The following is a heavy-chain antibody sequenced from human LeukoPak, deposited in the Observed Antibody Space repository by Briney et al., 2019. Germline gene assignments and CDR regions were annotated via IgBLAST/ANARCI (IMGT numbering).Heavy chain of an antibody. D-gene: IGHD3-10*01. J-gene: IGHJ4*02. CDR3: ARAMEDDYLDY. V-gene: IGHV1-46*01. CDR1: GYTFTSYY. Sequence: ASVKVSCKASGYTFTSYYMHWVRQAPGQGLEWMGTINPSGGSTSYAQKFQGRVTMTRDTSTSTVYMELSSLRSEDTAVYYCARAMEDDYLDYWGQGTLVTVSS. CDR2: INPSGGST.